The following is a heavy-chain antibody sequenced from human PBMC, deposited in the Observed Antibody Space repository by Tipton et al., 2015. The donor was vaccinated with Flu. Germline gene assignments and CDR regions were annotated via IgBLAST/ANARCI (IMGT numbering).Heavy chain of an antibody. CDR3: ARSRRGIAGRPGYAMDV. J-gene: IGHJ6*02. D-gene: IGHD6-6*01. Sequence: TLSLTCGVHGWSLFGYDWSWIRQPPGKGLEWIGEINQSGSTNYNPSLRSRVTISIDTSKNEFSLKVTSVTAADTAVYYCARSRRGIAGRPGYAMDVWGQGNTVTVSS. CDR1: GWSLFGYD. V-gene: IGHV4-34*01. CDR2: INQSGST.